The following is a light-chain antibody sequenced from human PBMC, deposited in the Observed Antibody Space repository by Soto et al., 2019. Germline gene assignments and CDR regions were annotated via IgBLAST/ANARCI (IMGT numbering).Light chain of an antibody. CDR2: GDN. Sequence: QSVLTQAPSVSGAPGQRVTISCTGSSSNIGAGYDVHWYQHLPGTAPKLLIYGDNNRPSGVPDRVSGSKSGTSASLAITGLQTEDEADYYCQSYDSSLSGYVFGTGTKVTVL. CDR3: QSYDSSLSGYV. J-gene: IGLJ1*01. V-gene: IGLV1-40*01. CDR1: SSNIGAGYD.